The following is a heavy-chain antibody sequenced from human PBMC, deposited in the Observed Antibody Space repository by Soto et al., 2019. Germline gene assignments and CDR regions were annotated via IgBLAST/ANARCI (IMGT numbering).Heavy chain of an antibody. CDR2: INNSGST. J-gene: IGHJ4*02. V-gene: IGHV4-34*01. CDR3: ARGLVGSALGRIDS. Sequence: QVQLQQWGAGLLKPSETLSLTCAVYGGSFSGYYWSWIRQPPGKGLEWIGEINNSGSTHYNPTLTIRVTISVETSKIQFALKLSSMTAADTAVYYCARGLVGSALGRIDSWGQGTRVTVSS. CDR1: GGSFSGYY. D-gene: IGHD2-15*01.